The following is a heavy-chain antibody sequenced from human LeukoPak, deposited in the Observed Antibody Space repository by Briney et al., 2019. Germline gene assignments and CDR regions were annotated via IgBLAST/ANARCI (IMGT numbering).Heavy chain of an antibody. V-gene: IGHV3-66*02. CDR3: VRDRAEGRAWVEFDP. CDR1: GFTVSSYG. Sequence: GGSLRLSCAASGFTVSSYGMSWVRQAPGKVPEWVSLVYSDGVTRYADSVQGRFTISRDNSKNTVYLQMNNLRVEDTAVYHCVRDRAEGRAWVEFDPWGQGILVTVSS. CDR2: VYSDGVT. J-gene: IGHJ5*02.